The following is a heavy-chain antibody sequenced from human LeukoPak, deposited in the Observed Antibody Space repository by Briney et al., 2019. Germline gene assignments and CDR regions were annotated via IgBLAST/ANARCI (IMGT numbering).Heavy chain of an antibody. Sequence: PGGSLRLSCAASGFTFSSYRMNWVRQAPGKGLEWVSSISSSSSYIYYADSVKGRFTISRDNAKNSLYLQMNSLRAEDAAVYYCARDSRDGYNPFDYWGQGTLVTVSS. CDR1: GFTFSSYR. D-gene: IGHD5-24*01. V-gene: IGHV3-21*01. CDR3: ARDSRDGYNPFDY. J-gene: IGHJ4*02. CDR2: ISSSSSYI.